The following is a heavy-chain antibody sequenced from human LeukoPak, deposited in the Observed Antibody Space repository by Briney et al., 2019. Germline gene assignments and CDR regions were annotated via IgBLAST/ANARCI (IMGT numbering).Heavy chain of an antibody. CDR3: ARSPRDSNWLDY. CDR2: IYSSGST. Sequence: PSETLSLTCTVSGVSINNYYWSWMRQPAGKGLEWIGRIYSSGSTNYNPSLKSRVTMSVDTPKNQFSLKLSSVTAADTAIYYCARSPRDSNWLDYWGQGTLVTVSS. J-gene: IGHJ4*02. CDR1: GVSINNYY. D-gene: IGHD4-11*01. V-gene: IGHV4-4*07.